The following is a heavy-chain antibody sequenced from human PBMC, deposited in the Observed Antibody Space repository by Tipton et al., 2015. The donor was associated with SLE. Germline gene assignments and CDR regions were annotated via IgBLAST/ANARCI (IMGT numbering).Heavy chain of an antibody. V-gene: IGHV4-34*01. CDR2: INHSGST. J-gene: IGHJ6*03. CDR3: ARQPVYYYYYMDV. Sequence: LRLSCTASGFTFGDYTLSWVRQAPGKGLEWIGEINHSGSTNYNPSLKSRVTISVDTSKNQFSLKLSSVTAADTAVYYCARQPVYYYYYMDVWGKGTTVTVSS. CDR1: GFTFGDYT.